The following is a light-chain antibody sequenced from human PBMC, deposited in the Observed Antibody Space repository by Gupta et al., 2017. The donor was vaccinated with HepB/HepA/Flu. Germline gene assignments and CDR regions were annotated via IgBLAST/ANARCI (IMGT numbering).Light chain of an antibody. CDR2: GSS. J-gene: IGKJ1*01. V-gene: IGKV3-20*01. CDR3: QQHGSSTGT. CDR1: QSVRSIY. Sequence: EIVLTQSPGTLSLSPGERATLSCRASQSVRSIYLAWYQQKPGQAPRLLIYGSSSRATGFPDRFSGSGSGTEFTLTISRLEPEDYAVYYCQQHGSSTGTFGQGTKVEIK.